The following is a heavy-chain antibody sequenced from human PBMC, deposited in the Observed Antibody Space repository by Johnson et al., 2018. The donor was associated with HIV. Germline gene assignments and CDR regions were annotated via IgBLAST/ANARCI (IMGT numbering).Heavy chain of an antibody. CDR2: TWFDGSNK. J-gene: IGHJ3*02. CDR1: GFTFSNYC. CDR3: AKVAVATAAGGVALDI. D-gene: IGHD6-13*01. Sequence: QVQLVESGGGVVQPGRSLRLSCAASGFTFSNYCMHWVRQAPGNGLEWVAVTWFDGSNKYYSDSVKGRFTISRDNSKSTLYLQMNSLRAEDTAVYYCAKVAVATAAGGVALDIWG. V-gene: IGHV3-33*06.